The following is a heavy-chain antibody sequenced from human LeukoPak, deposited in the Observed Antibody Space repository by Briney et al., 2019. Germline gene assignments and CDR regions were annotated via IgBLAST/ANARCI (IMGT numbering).Heavy chain of an antibody. CDR3: ARDPPRIVVVVAATNYYGMDV. J-gene: IGHJ6*02. CDR2: ISAYNGNT. Sequence: ASVKVSCKASGYTFTSYGISWVRQAPGQGLEWMGWISAYNGNTNYAQKLQGRVTMSTDTSTSTAYMELRSLRSDDTAVYYCARDPPRIVVVVAATNYYGMDVWGQGTTVTVSS. V-gene: IGHV1-18*01. D-gene: IGHD2-15*01. CDR1: GYTFTSYG.